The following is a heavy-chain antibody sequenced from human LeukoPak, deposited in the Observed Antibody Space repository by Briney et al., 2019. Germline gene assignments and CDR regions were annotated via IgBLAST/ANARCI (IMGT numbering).Heavy chain of an antibody. V-gene: IGHV3-48*01. CDR3: ARSGSGYLDY. Sequence: GGSLRLSCAASGFTFSRYNMNWVRQAPGKGLEWVSYISSSSSAIYYTDSVKGRFTISRDNAKNSLFLQVNSLRAEDTAVYYCARSGSGYLDYWGQGTLVTVSS. D-gene: IGHD6-19*01. CDR1: GFTFSRYN. CDR2: ISSSSSAI. J-gene: IGHJ4*02.